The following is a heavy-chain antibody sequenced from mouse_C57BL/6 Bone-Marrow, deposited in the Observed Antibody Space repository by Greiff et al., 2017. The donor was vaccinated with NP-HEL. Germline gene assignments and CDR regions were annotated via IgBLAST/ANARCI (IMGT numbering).Heavy chain of an antibody. CDR2: ISSGSSTI. CDR1: GFTFSDYG. J-gene: IGHJ2*01. Sequence: EVNLVESGGGLVKPGGSLKLSCAASGFTFSDYGMHWVRQAPEKGLEWVAYISSGSSTIYYADTVKGRFTISRDNAKNTLFLQMTSLRAEDTAMYYGAIYGRGVYFDYWGQGTTLTVSS. CDR3: AIYGRGVYFDY. D-gene: IGHD1-1*01. V-gene: IGHV5-17*01.